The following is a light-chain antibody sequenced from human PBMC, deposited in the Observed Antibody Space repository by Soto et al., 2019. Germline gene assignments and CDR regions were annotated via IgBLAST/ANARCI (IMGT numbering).Light chain of an antibody. CDR1: SRDVGRYNL. Sequence: QSVLTQPASVSGSPGQSITIACTGSSRDVGRYNLVSWYQQHPGKAPKLVIYEDIERPSGVSNRFSGSKSGNTASLTISGLRIEDEADYYCCSYAGGTSVVFGGGTKLTVL. CDR2: EDI. J-gene: IGLJ2*01. V-gene: IGLV2-23*01. CDR3: CSYAGGTSVV.